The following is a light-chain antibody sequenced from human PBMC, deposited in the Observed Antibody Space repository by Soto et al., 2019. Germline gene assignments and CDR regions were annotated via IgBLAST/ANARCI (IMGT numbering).Light chain of an antibody. J-gene: IGKJ2*01. CDR3: QQYGSSYT. Sequence: EIVLTQSPGTLSLSPGERATLSCRASQSVGGSYLAWYQQRPCQAPRLLIYDASTRATGIPDRFSGSGSGTDFTLTISRLEPEDFAVYHCQQYGSSYTFGQGTRLEIK. CDR1: QSVGGSY. CDR2: DAS. V-gene: IGKV3-20*01.